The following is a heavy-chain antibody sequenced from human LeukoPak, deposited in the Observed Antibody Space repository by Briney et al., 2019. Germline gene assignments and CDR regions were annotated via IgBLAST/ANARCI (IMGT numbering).Heavy chain of an antibody. CDR2: TYYSGST. V-gene: IGHV4-39*01. CDR3: ARGNLGWSGVDY. D-gene: IGHD6-19*01. Sequence: SETLSLTCTVSGGSISSSSYYWGWIRQPPGKGLEWIGSTYYSGSTYYNPSLKSRVTISVDTSKNQFSLKLSSVTAADTAVYYCARGNLGWSGVDYWGQGTLVTVSS. J-gene: IGHJ4*02. CDR1: GGSISSSSYY.